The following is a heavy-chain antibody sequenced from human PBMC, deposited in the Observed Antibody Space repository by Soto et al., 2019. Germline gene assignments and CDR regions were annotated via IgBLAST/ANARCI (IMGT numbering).Heavy chain of an antibody. CDR2: ISPYDDNK. V-gene: IGHV1-18*01. Sequence: ASVKVSCKASGYTFTSYGISWVRQAPGQGLEWMGWISPYDDNKNYAQNLQGRVTMTTDTSTRTAYMKLRSLRSDDTAVYYCSRGGYYDSSGSRNYHYYGMDVWGQGTTVTVSS. D-gene: IGHD3-22*01. CDR3: SRGGYYDSSGSRNYHYYGMDV. J-gene: IGHJ6*02. CDR1: GYTFTSYG.